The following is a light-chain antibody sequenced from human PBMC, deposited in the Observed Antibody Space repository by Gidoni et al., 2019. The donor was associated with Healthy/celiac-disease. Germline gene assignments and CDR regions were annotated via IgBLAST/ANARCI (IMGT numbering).Light chain of an antibody. CDR3: QQYGSSPPIT. CDR1: QSVSSSY. Sequence: VSLTQAPGTLSLSPGERPTLSYSASQSVSSSYVAWYQQKTGQAPRLLIYGASSRATSIADRFGGGGCRTEFTIIISRLEHEDFAVYYCQQYGSSPPITFGQGTRLEIK. V-gene: IGKV3-20*01. CDR2: GAS. J-gene: IGKJ5*01.